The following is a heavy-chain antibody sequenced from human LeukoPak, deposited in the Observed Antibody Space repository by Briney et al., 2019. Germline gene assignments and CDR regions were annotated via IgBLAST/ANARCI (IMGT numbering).Heavy chain of an antibody. CDR1: GGSISSYY. Sequence: PSETLSLTCTVSGGSISSYYWSWIRQPPGKGLEWTGYIYTSGSTNYNPSLKSRVTMSVDTSKNQFSLKLSSVTAADTAVYYCARDGYSSGWYTFDYWGQGTLVTVSS. D-gene: IGHD6-19*01. CDR3: ARDGYSSGWYTFDY. CDR2: IYTSGST. V-gene: IGHV4-4*08. J-gene: IGHJ4*02.